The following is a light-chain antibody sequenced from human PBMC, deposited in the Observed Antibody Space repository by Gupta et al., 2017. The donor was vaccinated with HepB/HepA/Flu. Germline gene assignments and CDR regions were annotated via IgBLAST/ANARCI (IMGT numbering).Light chain of an antibody. CDR1: QSVNDY. CDR3: QQYGSSPVT. CDR2: GAS. V-gene: IGKV3-20*01. Sequence: EFVLTQAPDTLSLSPGERATLSCRASQSVNDYLAWYQQKPGQAPRLLIYGASSRATGIPDRFSGSGSGTDFTLTISRLGPEDFAVYYCQQYGSSPVTFGQGTRLEI. J-gene: IGKJ5*01.